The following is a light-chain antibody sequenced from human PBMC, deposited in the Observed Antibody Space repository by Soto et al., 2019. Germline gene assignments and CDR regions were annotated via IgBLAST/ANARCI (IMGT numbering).Light chain of an antibody. Sequence: EIVLTQSPGTLSLSPGERATLSCRASQSVSSNYFAWYQQKPGQAPRLLIYGVSSRPTGIPDRFSGSGSGTDVTLRVSRVEAEDFAVYYWEEGGSYPRTFWEWTKVDI. J-gene: IGKJ1*01. CDR2: GVS. V-gene: IGKV3-20*01. CDR1: QSVSSNY. CDR3: EEGGSYPRT.